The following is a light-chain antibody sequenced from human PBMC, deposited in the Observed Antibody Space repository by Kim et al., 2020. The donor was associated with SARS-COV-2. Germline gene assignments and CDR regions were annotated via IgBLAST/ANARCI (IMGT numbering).Light chain of an antibody. CDR2: GSS. CDR3: QKYDSAPWT. V-gene: IGKV1-27*01. CDR1: QVINNY. J-gene: IGKJ1*01. Sequence: ASVGDRVTITCRASQVINNYLAWYQQKPGKAPTVLSYGSSTLHSGVPSRFSGSGSVTDFTLTISSLQPEDVGTYYCQKYDSAPWTFGHGTKVDIK.